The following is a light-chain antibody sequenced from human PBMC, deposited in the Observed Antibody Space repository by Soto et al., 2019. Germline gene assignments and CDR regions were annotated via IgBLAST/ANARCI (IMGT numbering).Light chain of an antibody. Sequence: DIQMTQSPSSLSASVGDRVTITCRASQSISSYLNWYQLKPGKAPKLLIYGASSLQSGAPSTFSGSGSGTHFTLTISSLQPEDFATYYCQQSYDTPLTFGGGTKVEIK. J-gene: IGKJ4*01. CDR3: QQSYDTPLT. CDR2: GAS. CDR1: QSISSY. V-gene: IGKV1-39*01.